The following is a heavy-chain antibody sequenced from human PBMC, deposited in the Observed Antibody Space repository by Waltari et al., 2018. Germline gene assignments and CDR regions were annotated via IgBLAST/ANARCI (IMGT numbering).Heavy chain of an antibody. CDR2: IYHSGST. CDR3: AVSLAARPPLIFDY. J-gene: IGHJ4*02. CDR1: GGSISSSNW. Sequence: QVQLQESGPGLVKPSGTLSLTCAVSGGSISSSNWWSWVRQPPGKGLEWIGSIYHSGSTYYNPSLKSRVTISVDTSKNQFSLKLSSVTAADTAVYYCAVSLAARPPLIFDYWGQGTLVTVSS. V-gene: IGHV4-4*02. D-gene: IGHD6-6*01.